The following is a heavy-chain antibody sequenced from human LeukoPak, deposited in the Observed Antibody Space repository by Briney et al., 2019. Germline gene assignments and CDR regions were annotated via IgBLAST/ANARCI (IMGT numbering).Heavy chain of an antibody. CDR1: GGSISSGSYY. CDR2: IYTSGST. V-gene: IGHV4-61*02. CDR3: ASFSMESMAFDY. Sequence: SETLSLTCTVSGGSISSGSYYWSWIRQPAGKGLEWIGRIYTSGSTNYNPSLKSRVTISVDTSKNQFSLKLSSVTAADTAVYYCASFSMESMAFDYWGQGTLVTVSS. D-gene: IGHD2/OR15-2a*01. J-gene: IGHJ4*02.